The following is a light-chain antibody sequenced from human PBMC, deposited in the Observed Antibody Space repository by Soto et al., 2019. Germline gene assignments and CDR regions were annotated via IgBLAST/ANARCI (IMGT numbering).Light chain of an antibody. V-gene: IGLV2-23*01. Sequence: QSALTQPASVSGSPGQSIAISCTGTSSDVGSYNSVSWYQQHPGKAPKLMIYDGSTRPSGVADRFSGSKSGNTASLTISGLQAADEADDDCCSDAGNPYVFGTGTKLTVL. J-gene: IGLJ1*01. CDR1: SSDVGSYNS. CDR2: DGS. CDR3: CSDAGNPYV.